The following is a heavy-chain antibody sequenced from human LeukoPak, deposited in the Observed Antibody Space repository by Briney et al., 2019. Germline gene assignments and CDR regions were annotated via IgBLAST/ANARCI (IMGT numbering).Heavy chain of an antibody. Sequence: GESLKISCNGSGYSLTSYWIGWVRQMPRRGLEWMGIIYPGDSDTRYSPSFQGQVTISADKSISTAYLQWSSLKASDTAMYYCARPPSSSSAWNDAFDIWGQGTMVTVSS. J-gene: IGHJ3*02. CDR3: ARPPSSSSAWNDAFDI. V-gene: IGHV5-51*01. CDR2: IYPGDSDT. CDR1: GYSLTSYW. D-gene: IGHD6-6*01.